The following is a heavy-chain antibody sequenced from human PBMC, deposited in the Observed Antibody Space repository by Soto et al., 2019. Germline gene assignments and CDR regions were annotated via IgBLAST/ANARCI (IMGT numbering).Heavy chain of an antibody. Sequence: GGSLRLSCVASGFTFSTYAMSWVRQSPGKGLEWVSALSPTGGETYYADSVKGRFTISRDNSMNALYLQMNSLRVDDTAVYYCAHPRGYGVFDAYDVWGQGTMVTVSS. J-gene: IGHJ3*01. CDR3: AHPRGYGVFDAYDV. CDR2: LSPTGGET. V-gene: IGHV3-23*01. CDR1: GFTFSTYA. D-gene: IGHD4-17*01.